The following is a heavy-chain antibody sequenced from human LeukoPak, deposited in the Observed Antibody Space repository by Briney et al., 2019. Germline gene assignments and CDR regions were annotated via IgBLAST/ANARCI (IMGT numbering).Heavy chain of an antibody. J-gene: IGHJ4*02. V-gene: IGHV4-4*02. CDR3: AREGGPYRPLDY. Sequence: LSETLSLTCGVSGGSISFTNWWTWVRQPPGKGLEWIGEVHLDGRTNYNPSLQSRLTMSADFSENHISLKLTSVTAADTAVYYCAREGGPYRPLDYSGQGTLVTVSS. CDR1: GGSISFTNW. CDR2: VHLDGRT.